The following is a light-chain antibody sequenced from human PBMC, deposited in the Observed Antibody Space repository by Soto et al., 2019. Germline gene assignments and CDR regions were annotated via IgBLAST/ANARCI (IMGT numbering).Light chain of an antibody. CDR1: QSISRW. Sequence: DIHITQPTSTLSASVGDRVTITCRASQSISRWLAWYQQKPGKAPKILISDASILENGVPSRFSGTGSGTEFTLTISNLQPDDFATYFCQQFTSVSLITFAHGTRLEI. V-gene: IGKV1-5*01. CDR2: DAS. CDR3: QQFTSVSLIT. J-gene: IGKJ5*01.